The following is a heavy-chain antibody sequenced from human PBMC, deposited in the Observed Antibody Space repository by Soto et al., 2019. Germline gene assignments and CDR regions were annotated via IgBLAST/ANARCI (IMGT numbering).Heavy chain of an antibody. V-gene: IGHV4-59*01. Sequence: PSETLSLTCTVSGGSISSYYWSWIRQPPGKGLEWIGYIYYSGSTNYNPSLKSRVTISVDTSKNQFSLKLSSVTAADTAVYYCAREAGHHYYYYGMDVWGQGTTVTVSS. CDR1: GGSISSYY. J-gene: IGHJ6*02. D-gene: IGHD3-10*01. CDR2: IYYSGST. CDR3: AREAGHHYYYYGMDV.